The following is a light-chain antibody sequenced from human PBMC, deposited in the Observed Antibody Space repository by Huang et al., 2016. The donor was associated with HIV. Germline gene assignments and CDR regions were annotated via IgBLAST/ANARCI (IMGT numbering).Light chain of an antibody. J-gene: IGKJ5*01. Sequence: DIVMTQSPGSLTVSLGERASINCTSSQPLLSTANNKSYLAWYQQKPRQPPKALMYWASNRESGVPERFSGSGSGTDFTLTISSLQAEDVALYYCQQYYSASITFGQGTRVEI. CDR1: QPLLSTANNKSY. CDR3: QQYYSASIT. V-gene: IGKV4-1*01. CDR2: WAS.